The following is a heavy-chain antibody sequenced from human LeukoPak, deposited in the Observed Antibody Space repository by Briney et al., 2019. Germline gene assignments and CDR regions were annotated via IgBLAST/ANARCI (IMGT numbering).Heavy chain of an antibody. J-gene: IGHJ4*02. CDR3: AKDVAGSGSYGFDY. CDR1: GFTFSSYG. V-gene: IGHV3-23*01. CDR2: ITGSGANT. Sequence: GRSLRLSCAASGFTFSSYGMNWVRQAPGKGLEWVSAITGSGANTYYADSVKGRFTISRDNSKNTLYLQMNSLRAEDTAIYYCAKDVAGSGSYGFDYWGQGTLVTVSS. D-gene: IGHD1-26*01.